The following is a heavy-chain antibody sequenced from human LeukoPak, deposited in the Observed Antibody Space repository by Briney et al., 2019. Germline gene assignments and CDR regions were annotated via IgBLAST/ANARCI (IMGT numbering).Heavy chain of an antibody. CDR3: ARDGDHYYGSGRRICYFDY. J-gene: IGHJ4*02. D-gene: IGHD3-10*01. CDR1: GFTFSSYW. Sequence: PGGSLRLSCAASGFTFSSYWMSWVRQAPGKGLEWVANIKQDGSEKYYVDSVKGRFTISRDNAKNSLYLQMNSLRAEDTAVYYCARDGDHYYGSGRRICYFDYWGQGTLVTVSS. V-gene: IGHV3-7*01. CDR2: IKQDGSEK.